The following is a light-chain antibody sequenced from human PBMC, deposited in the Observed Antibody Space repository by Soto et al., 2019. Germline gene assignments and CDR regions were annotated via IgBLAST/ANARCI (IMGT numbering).Light chain of an antibody. Sequence: FVVTQSPDTLSLSPGETATLSYRASQSVSSSVAWYQHKPGQSPRLVVYSGYKRSPGIPARFSGSGSGTDFTLTIRSLESDDFAIYYCQQRYSWLRVFGPGTKVEVK. J-gene: IGKJ1*01. CDR2: SGY. CDR1: QSVSSS. CDR3: QQRYSWLRV. V-gene: IGKV3-11*01.